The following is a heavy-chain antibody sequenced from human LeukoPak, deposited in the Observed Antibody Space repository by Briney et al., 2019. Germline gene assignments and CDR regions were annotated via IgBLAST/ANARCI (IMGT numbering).Heavy chain of an antibody. CDR3: AREEYLQGSSDYSYYFHS. V-gene: IGHV4-4*07. J-gene: IGHJ4*02. Sequence: SDPLSLPCTVSVGSIGLGHWSCLRHSAGKGLECIGHIYKSGSINYNPSFGSRVPMSVDTSKNQFSLNVTSVTAADTAVYYCAREEYLQGSSDYSYYFHSWGRESLVSVSS. D-gene: IGHD3-22*01. CDR2: IYKSGSI. CDR1: VGSIGLGH.